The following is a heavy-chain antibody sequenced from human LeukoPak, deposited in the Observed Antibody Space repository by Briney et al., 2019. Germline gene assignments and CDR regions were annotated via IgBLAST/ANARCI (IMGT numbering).Heavy chain of an antibody. V-gene: IGHV1-18*01. CDR1: GGTFSSYA. Sequence: ASVKVSCKASGGTFSSYAISWVRQAPGQGLEWMGWISAYNGNTNYAQKLQGRVTMTTDTSTSTAYMELRSLRSDDTAVYYCARVDILTGYYKEGGDYFDYWGQGTLVTVSS. D-gene: IGHD3-9*01. J-gene: IGHJ4*02. CDR3: ARVDILTGYYKEGGDYFDY. CDR2: ISAYNGNT.